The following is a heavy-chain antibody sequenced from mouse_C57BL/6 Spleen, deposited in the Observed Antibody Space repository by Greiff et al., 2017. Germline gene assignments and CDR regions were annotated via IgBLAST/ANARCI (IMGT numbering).Heavy chain of an antibody. CDR3: ARWDSSGYPFAY. J-gene: IGHJ3*01. CDR2: ISSGSSTI. V-gene: IGHV5-17*01. D-gene: IGHD3-2*01. CDR1: GFTFSDYG. Sequence: EVNLVESGGGLVKPGGSLKLSCAASGFTFSDYGMHWVRQAPEKGLEWVAYISSGSSTIYYADTVQGRFTISRDNAKNTLFLQMTSLRSEDTAMYYWARWDSSGYPFAYWGQGTLVTVSA.